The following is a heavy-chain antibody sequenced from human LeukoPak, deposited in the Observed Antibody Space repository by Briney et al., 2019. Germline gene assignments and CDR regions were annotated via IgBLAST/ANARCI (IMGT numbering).Heavy chain of an antibody. CDR3: ARESYSISDY. V-gene: IGHV1-2*02. J-gene: IGHJ4*02. CDR2: INPNSGGT. Sequence: ASVKVSCNASGYTFTGYLIHWVRQALGQGLEWMGWINPNSGGTNYAQKFQGRVTMTRDTSISTAYMELSRLTSDDTAVYYCARESYSISDYWGQGALVTVSS. CDR1: GYTFTGYL. D-gene: IGHD2-21*01.